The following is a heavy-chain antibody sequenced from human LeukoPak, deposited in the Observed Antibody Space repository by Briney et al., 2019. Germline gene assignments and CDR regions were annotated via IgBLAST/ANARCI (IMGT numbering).Heavy chain of an antibody. Sequence: SETLSLTCTVSGGSISSHYWSWTRQPPGKGLEWIGYIYYSGSTNYNPSLKSRVTISVDTSKNQFSLKLSSVTAADTAVYYCARVFYYYYYMDVWGKGTTVTVSS. V-gene: IGHV4-59*11. CDR1: GGSISSHY. J-gene: IGHJ6*03. CDR3: ARVFYYYYYMDV. CDR2: IYYSGST.